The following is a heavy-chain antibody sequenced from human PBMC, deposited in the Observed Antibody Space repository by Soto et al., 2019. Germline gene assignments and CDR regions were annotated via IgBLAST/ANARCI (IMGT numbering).Heavy chain of an antibody. D-gene: IGHD3-22*01. CDR2: IIPIFGTA. CDR3: ARVQSYYYDSSGYQYYCYYGMDV. CDR1: GGTFSSYA. Sequence: ASVKVSCKASGGTFSSYAISWVRQAPGQGLEWMGGIIPIFGTANYAQKFQGRVTITADKSTSTACMELSSLRSEDTAVYYCARVQSYYYDSSGYQYYCYYGMDVWGQGTTVTVSS. J-gene: IGHJ6*02. V-gene: IGHV1-69*06.